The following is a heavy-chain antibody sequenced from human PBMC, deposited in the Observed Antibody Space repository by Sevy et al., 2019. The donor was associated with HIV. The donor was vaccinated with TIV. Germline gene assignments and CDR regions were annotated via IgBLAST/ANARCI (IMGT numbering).Heavy chain of an antibody. CDR2: ISSSSSYI. J-gene: IGHJ4*02. V-gene: IGHV3-21*01. D-gene: IGHD2-8*01. CDR1: GFTFSSYS. CDR3: ARDRLVYAICGGGYFDY. Sequence: GGSLRLSCAASGFTFSSYSMNWVRQAPGKGLEWVSSISSSSSYIYYADSVKGRFTISRDNAKNSLYLQMNSLRAEDTAVYYCARDRLVYAICGGGYFDYWGQGTLVTVSS.